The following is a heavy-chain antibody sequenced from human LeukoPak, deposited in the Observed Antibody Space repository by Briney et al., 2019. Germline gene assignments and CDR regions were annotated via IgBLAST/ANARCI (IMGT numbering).Heavy chain of an antibody. CDR1: GYTFTSYY. D-gene: IGHD3-16*01. J-gene: IGHJ3*02. Sequence: VASVKVSCKASGYTFTSYYIHWVRQAPGQGLEWMGMINPSGGSTTYAQKFQGRVTMTRDMSTSTVYMELSSLRSEDTAVYYCARSRLWSPRDAFDIWAQGTMVTVSS. V-gene: IGHV1-46*01. CDR3: ARSRLWSPRDAFDI. CDR2: INPSGGST.